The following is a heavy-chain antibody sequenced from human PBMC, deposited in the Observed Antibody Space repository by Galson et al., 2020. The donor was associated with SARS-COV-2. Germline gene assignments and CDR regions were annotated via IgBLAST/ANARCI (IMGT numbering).Heavy chain of an antibody. D-gene: IGHD6-13*01. CDR3: AGAIAAAGSSLYYYYGMDV. Sequence: SETLSLTCTVSGGSISSYSWSWNRQPAGKGLEWIGRIYTSGSTNYNPSLKSRVTMSVDTSKNQFSLKLSSVTAADTAVYYCAGAIAAAGSSLYYYYGMDVWGQGTTVTVSS. V-gene: IGHV4-4*07. J-gene: IGHJ6*02. CDR2: IYTSGST. CDR1: GGSISSYS.